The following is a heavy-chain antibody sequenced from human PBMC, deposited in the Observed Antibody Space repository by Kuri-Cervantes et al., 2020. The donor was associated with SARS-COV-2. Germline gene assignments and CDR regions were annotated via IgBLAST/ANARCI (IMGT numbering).Heavy chain of an antibody. CDR2: ISSSSSYI. CDR3: ARRGLGFGELFYFDY. J-gene: IGHJ4*02. CDR1: GFTFSSYS. Sequence: GESLKISCAASGFTFSSYSMNWVRQAPGKGLEWVSSISSSSSYIYYADSVKGRFTISRDNAKNSLYLQMNSLRAEDTAVYYCARRGLGFGELFYFDYWGQGTLVTVSS. D-gene: IGHD3-10*01. V-gene: IGHV3-21*01.